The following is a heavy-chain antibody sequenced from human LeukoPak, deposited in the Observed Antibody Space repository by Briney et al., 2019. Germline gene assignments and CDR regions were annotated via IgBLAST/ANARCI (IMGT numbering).Heavy chain of an antibody. CDR1: GFTFSSYG. D-gene: IGHD3-10*01. CDR3: ARVALRGVIRWFDP. V-gene: IGHV3-30*02. CDR2: IRYDGSNK. Sequence: GGSLRLSCAASGFTFSSYGMHWVRQAPGKGLEWVAFIRYDGSNKYYADSAKGRFTISRDNSKNMLYLQMNSLRAEDTAVYYCARVALRGVIRWFDPWGQGTLVTVSS. J-gene: IGHJ5*02.